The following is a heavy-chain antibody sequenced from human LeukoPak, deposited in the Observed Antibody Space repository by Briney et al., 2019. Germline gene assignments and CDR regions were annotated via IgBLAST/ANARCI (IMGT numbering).Heavy chain of an antibody. CDR2: ISGNGVYT. Sequence: GGSLRLSCGGPGFTFITHGVAWVRQAPGKGLEWVSIISGNGVYTYYADSVKGRFTISRDNSKNMVYLQMNSLRTDDTAIYYCAKDRDYKDKSTWRTFDYWGRGTLVTVSS. V-gene: IGHV3-23*01. J-gene: IGHJ4*02. CDR3: AKDRDYKDKSTWRTFDY. D-gene: IGHD3-10*01. CDR1: GFTFITHG.